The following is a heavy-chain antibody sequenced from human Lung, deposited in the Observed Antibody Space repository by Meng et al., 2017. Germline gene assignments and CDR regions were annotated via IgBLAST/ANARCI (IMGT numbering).Heavy chain of an antibody. CDR1: GGSMSSRNYY. D-gene: IGHD2-21*01. J-gene: IGHJ4*02. CDR2: ILHSVSA. CDR3: ASFDHIPRRNYFDF. Sequence: QVRLQESGPGLLESSQSLSSNYPVSGGSMSSRNYYWSWFRQPPGKVLEWIGYILHSVSAYYNPSLNSRVSISVDTSKSHFSLNLNSMTAADKVVYYCASFDHIPRRNYFDFWGQGTLVTVSS. V-gene: IGHV4-30-4*01.